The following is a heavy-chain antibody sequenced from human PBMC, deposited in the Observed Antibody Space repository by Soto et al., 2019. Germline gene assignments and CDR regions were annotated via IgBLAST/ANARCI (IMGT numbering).Heavy chain of an antibody. J-gene: IGHJ3*02. D-gene: IGHD1-26*01. V-gene: IGHV4-4*02. CDR3: ARFNSGNSYEAFEI. Sequence: QVQLQESGPGLVKPSGTLSLTCAVSGGSISSSNWWSWVRQPPGKGLEWIGEIYHSGRTNYNPSLNSWVTISVDQSKHQVSLKLISVTAADTAVYYCARFNSGNSYEAFEIWGQGTMVTVFS. CDR2: IYHSGRT. CDR1: GGSISSSNW.